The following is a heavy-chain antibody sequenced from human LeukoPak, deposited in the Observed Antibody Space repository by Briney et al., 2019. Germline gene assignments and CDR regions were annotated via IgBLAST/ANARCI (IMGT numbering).Heavy chain of an antibody. V-gene: IGHV4-34*01. CDR2: INHSGST. CDR1: GGSFSGYY. D-gene: IGHD3-16*01. J-gene: IGHJ5*02. Sequence: PSETLSLTCAVYGGSFSGYYWSWIRQPPGKGLEWIGEINHSGSTNYNPSLKSRVTISVDTSKNQFSPKLSSVTAADTAVYYCARYYAPRRYNWFDPWGQGTLVTVSS. CDR3: ARYYAPRRYNWFDP.